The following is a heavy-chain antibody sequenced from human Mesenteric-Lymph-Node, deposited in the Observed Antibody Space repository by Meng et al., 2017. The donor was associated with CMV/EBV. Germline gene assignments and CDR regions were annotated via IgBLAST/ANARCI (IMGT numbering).Heavy chain of an antibody. V-gene: IGHV1-2*06. CDR1: FTGYY. Sequence: FTGYYMHWVRQAPGQGLEWMGRISLNSGGTNYAQKFQGRVNMTRDTSITTAYMELSWLRFDDTAVYYCARLDIGYSSSWYGSEYFHHWGQGTLVTVSS. D-gene: IGHD6-13*01. CDR3: ARLDIGYSSSWYGSEYFHH. CDR2: ISLNSGGT. J-gene: IGHJ1*01.